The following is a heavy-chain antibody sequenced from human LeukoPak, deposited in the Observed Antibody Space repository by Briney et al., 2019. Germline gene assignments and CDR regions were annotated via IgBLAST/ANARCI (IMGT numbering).Heavy chain of an antibody. CDR2: INPNSGDT. J-gene: IGHJ4*02. CDR3: SRDEAYPDY. CDR1: GYTFTSYY. V-gene: IGHV1-2*06. Sequence: ASVKVSCKASGYTFTSYYMHWVRQAPGQGLEWMGRINPNSGDTNYAQKFQGRVTMTWDTSISTAYMELSRLTSDDTAVYYCSRDEAYPDYWGQGTLVTVSS. D-gene: IGHD3-16*01.